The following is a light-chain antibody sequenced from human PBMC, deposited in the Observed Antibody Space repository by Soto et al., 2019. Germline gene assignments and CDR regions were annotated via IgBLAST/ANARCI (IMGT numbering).Light chain of an antibody. J-gene: IGLJ2*01. CDR1: SSDVGGYNY. CDR2: EVS. Sequence: QSVLTQPASVSGSPGQSITISCTGTSSDVGGYNYVSWYQQHPGKAPKLMIYEVSYRPSGVSNRFFGSKSGNTASLTISGLQAEDEADYHCSSYTSSRTLVFGGGTKLTVL. V-gene: IGLV2-14*01. CDR3: SSYTSSRTLV.